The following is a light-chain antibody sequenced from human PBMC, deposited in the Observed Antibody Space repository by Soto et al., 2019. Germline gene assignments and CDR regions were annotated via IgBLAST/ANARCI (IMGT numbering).Light chain of an antibody. CDR3: QQCDATSWT. CDR1: RSVSGNY. J-gene: IGKJ1*01. V-gene: IGKV3-20*01. Sequence: VLTQSPGTLSVSPGERATLSCRASRSVSGNYSAWYQQTLDRPPRLLIYVETSSASGGPARCTGSGSYTNFTLTIDRLEPADFAVYYCQQCDATSWTFGQGTKVHLK. CDR2: VET.